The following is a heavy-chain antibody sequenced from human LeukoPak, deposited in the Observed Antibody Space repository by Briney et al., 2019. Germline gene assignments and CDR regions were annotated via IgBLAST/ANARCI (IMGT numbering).Heavy chain of an antibody. CDR1: GFTFSSYA. J-gene: IGHJ4*02. Sequence: GGSLRLSCSASGFTFSSYAMHWVRQAPGKGLEWISYISSSSGTTYYADSVTGRFTISRDNAKNSLYLQMNSLRDEDTAVYYCARSIRVATMIFDYWGQGTLVTVSS. CDR2: ISSSSGTT. D-gene: IGHD5-12*01. V-gene: IGHV3-48*02. CDR3: ARSIRVATMIFDY.